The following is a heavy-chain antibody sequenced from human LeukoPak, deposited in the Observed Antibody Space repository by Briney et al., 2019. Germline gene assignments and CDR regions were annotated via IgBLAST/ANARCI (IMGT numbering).Heavy chain of an antibody. V-gene: IGHV4-59*01. CDR3: ARAPPYHSSGSHLGGYYYMDV. CDR1: GGSISNYY. D-gene: IGHD3-22*01. J-gene: IGHJ6*03. CDR2: ISYSGST. Sequence: PSETLSLTCTVSGGSISNYYWTWIRQTPGKGLESIGHISYSGSTTYNPSLRSRVALFLHTSQNQFSLELRSVTAADTAVYYCARAPPYHSSGSHLGGYYYMDVWGKGTTVTVSS.